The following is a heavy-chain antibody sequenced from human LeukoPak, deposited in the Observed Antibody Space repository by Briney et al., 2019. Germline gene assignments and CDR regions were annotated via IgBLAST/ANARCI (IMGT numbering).Heavy chain of an antibody. V-gene: IGHV3-30*04. J-gene: IGHJ4*02. D-gene: IGHD6-13*01. CDR1: GFTFSSYA. Sequence: GGSLRLSCAASGFTFSSYAMHWVRQAPGKGLEWVAVISYDGSNKYYADSVKGRFTISRDNSKNTLYLQMNSLRAEDTAVYYCSRETTNSNSWHTSCDYWGQGILVTVSS. CDR2: ISYDGSNK. CDR3: SRETTNSNSWHTSCDY.